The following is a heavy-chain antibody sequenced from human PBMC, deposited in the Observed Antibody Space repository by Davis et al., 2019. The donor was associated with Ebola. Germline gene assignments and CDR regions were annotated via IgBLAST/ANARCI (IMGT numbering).Heavy chain of an antibody. CDR2: ISYDGSNK. CDR1: GFTFGSYA. D-gene: IGHD3-3*01. CDR3: AKDQAYDFWSGSHYYFDY. Sequence: GESLKISCAASGFTFGSYAMHWVRQAPGKGLEWVAVISYDGSNKYYADSVKGRFTISRDNSKNTLYLQMNSLRAEDTAVYYCAKDQAYDFWSGSHYYFDYWGQGTLVTVSS. J-gene: IGHJ4*02. V-gene: IGHV3-30-3*01.